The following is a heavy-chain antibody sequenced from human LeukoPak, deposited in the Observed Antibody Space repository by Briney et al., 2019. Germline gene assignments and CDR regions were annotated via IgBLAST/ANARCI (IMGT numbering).Heavy chain of an antibody. D-gene: IGHD4-17*01. CDR1: GFTVSSNY. CDR2: IYSGGST. V-gene: IGHV3-53*01. J-gene: IGHJ4*02. Sequence: GGSLRLSCAASGFTVSSNYMSWVRQAPGKGLEWVSVIYSGGSTYYADSVKGRFTISRDNSKNTLYLQMNSLRAEDTAVYYCARDGDYGDGYDFDYWGQGTLVTVSS. CDR3: ARDGDYGDGYDFDY.